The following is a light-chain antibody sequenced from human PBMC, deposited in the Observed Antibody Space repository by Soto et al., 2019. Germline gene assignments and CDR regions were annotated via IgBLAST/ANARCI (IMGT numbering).Light chain of an antibody. CDR1: QGISSY. Sequence: IQLTQSPSSLSASVRDRVTITCRATQGISSYLAWYQQKPGKAPKLLIYAASTLQSGVSSRFSGSGSGTDFTLTISSLQPEDFATYYCQQSYNTPRTFGQGTKVDIK. J-gene: IGKJ1*01. CDR3: QQSYNTPRT. V-gene: IGKV1-39*01. CDR2: AAS.